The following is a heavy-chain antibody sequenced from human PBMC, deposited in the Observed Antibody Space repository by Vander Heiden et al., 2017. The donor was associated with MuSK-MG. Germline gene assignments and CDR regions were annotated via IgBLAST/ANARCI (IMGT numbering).Heavy chain of an antibody. J-gene: IGHJ6*02. D-gene: IGHD2-2*01. V-gene: IGHV1-69*06. CDR1: GVTFRSYA. CDR2: IIPIFGTA. Sequence: QVQLVQSGAEVKKPGSSVKVSCKASGVTFRSYAIRWVRQPPGQGLEWMGGIIPIFGTANYAQKFQGRVTITADKSTSTAYMELSSLRSEDTAVYYCARRGYCSSTSCLRYGMDVWGQGTTVTVSS. CDR3: ARRGYCSSTSCLRYGMDV.